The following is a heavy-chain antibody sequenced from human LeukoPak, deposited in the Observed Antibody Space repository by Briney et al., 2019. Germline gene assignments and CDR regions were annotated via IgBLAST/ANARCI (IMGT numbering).Heavy chain of an antibody. D-gene: IGHD3-22*01. V-gene: IGHV4-39*01. CDR3: ASNLYDRSGYNI. Sequence: PSETLSLTCTVSGGSISSSSYYWGWIRQPPGKGLEWIGSIYYSGSTYYNPSLKSRVTISVDTSKNQFSLKLSSVTAADTAVYYCASNLYDRSGYNIWGQGTMVTVSS. J-gene: IGHJ3*02. CDR2: IYYSGST. CDR1: GGSISSSSYY.